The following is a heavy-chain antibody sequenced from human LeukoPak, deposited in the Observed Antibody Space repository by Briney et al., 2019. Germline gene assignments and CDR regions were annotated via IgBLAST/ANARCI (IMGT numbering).Heavy chain of an antibody. CDR2: ISAYNGNT. CDR1: GYTFTSYG. Sequence: ASVKVSCKASGYTFTSYGIGWVRQAPGQGLEWMGWISAYNGNTNYAQKLQGRVTMTTDTSTSTAYMELRSLRSDDTAVYYCARDSDIVVVPAAISFDPWGQGTLVTVSS. D-gene: IGHD2-2*01. V-gene: IGHV1-18*01. CDR3: ARDSDIVVVPAAISFDP. J-gene: IGHJ5*02.